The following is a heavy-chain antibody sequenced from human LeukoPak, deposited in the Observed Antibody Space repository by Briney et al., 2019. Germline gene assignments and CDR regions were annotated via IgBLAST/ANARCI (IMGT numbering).Heavy chain of an antibody. CDR3: ARETYYYDSSGYPSYYFDY. V-gene: IGHV3-21*01. J-gene: IGHJ4*02. CDR2: ISSSSSYI. D-gene: IGHD3-22*01. CDR1: GFTFGSNS. Sequence: PGGSLRLSCAASGFTFGSNSMNWVRQAPGKGLEWVSSISSSSSYIYYADSVKGRFTISRDNAKNSLYLHMNSLRAEDTAVYHCARETYYYDSSGYPSYYFDYWGQGTLVTVSS.